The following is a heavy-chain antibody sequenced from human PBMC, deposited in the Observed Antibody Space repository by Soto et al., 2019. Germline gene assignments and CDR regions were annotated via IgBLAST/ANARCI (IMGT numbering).Heavy chain of an antibody. CDR1: GFTFRNYG. V-gene: IGHV3-33*01. Sequence: QVQLVESGGGVVQPGRSLRLSCAASGFTFRNYGMHWVRQAPGKGLEWMAMIWYDGSNKHYADSVKGRFTISSDNSKNTLYLQMNSLRDEDTAVYYCARGRDGYNPEYWGQGTLVTVSS. CDR2: IWYDGSNK. CDR3: ARGRDGYNPEY. D-gene: IGHD5-12*01. J-gene: IGHJ4*02.